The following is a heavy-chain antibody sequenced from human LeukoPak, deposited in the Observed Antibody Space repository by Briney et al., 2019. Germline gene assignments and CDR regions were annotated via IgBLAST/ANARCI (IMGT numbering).Heavy chain of an antibody. CDR3: ARLGGIAVAHLDY. V-gene: IGHV3-21*01. J-gene: IGHJ4*02. CDR2: ISSSSSYI. D-gene: IGHD6-19*01. CDR1: GFTFSSYS. Sequence: GGSLRLSCAASGFTFSSYSMNWVRQAPGKGLEWVSSISSSSSYIYYADSVKGRFTISRDNAKNSLYLQMNSLSAEDTAVYYCARLGGIAVAHLDYWGQGTLVTVSS.